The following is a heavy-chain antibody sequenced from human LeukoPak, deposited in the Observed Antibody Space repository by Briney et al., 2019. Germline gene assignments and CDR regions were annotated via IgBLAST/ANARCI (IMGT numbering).Heavy chain of an antibody. CDR3: AKGGYYDSSGYLDY. J-gene: IGHJ4*02. Sequence: GGSLRLSCAASGFTFSSYAMSWVRQAPGKGLEWVSAISGSGGSTYYADSVKGRFTISRDNSKNTLYLQMNSLRAEDTAVYYCAKGGYYDSSGYLDYWGQGTLVTASS. D-gene: IGHD3-22*01. V-gene: IGHV3-23*01. CDR2: ISGSGGST. CDR1: GFTFSSYA.